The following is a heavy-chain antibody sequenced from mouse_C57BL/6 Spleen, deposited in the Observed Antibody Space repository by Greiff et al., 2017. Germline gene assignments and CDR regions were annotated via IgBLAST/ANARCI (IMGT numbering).Heavy chain of an antibody. D-gene: IGHD4-1*01. CDR3: ARGNWDRYFDV. CDR1: GFTFSDYY. CDR2: INYDGSST. Sequence: EVKLVESEGGLVQPGSSMKLSCTASGFTFSDYYMAWVRQVPEKGLEWVANINYDGSSTYYLDSLKSRFIISRDNAKNILYLQMSSLKSEDTATYYCARGNWDRYFDVWGTGTTVTVSS. J-gene: IGHJ1*03. V-gene: IGHV5-16*01.